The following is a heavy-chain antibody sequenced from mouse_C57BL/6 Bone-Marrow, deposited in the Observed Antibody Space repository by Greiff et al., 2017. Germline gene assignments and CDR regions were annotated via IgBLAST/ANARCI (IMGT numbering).Heavy chain of an antibody. CDR1: GFTFSDYY. Sequence: EVHLVESEGGLVQPGSSMKLSCTASGFTFSDYYMAWVRQVPEKGLEWVANINYDGSSTYYLDSLKSRFIISRDNAKNILYLQMSSLKSEDTATYYCARYGSSLYYAMDYWGQGTSVTVSS. J-gene: IGHJ4*01. CDR2: INYDGSST. D-gene: IGHD1-1*01. V-gene: IGHV5-16*01. CDR3: ARYGSSLYYAMDY.